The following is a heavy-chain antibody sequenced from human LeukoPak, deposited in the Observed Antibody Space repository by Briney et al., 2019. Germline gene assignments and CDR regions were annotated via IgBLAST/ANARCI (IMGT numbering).Heavy chain of an antibody. CDR1: GFTFSSYA. Sequence: GGSLRLSCSASGFTFSSYAMHWVRQAPGEGLEYVSSISTNGGSTYYADSVKGRFTISRDNSRNTLYLQMSRLRPEDTAVYYCARATVTRWFDPWGQGTLATVSS. CDR2: ISTNGGST. D-gene: IGHD4-17*01. J-gene: IGHJ5*02. CDR3: ARATVTRWFDP. V-gene: IGHV3-64*02.